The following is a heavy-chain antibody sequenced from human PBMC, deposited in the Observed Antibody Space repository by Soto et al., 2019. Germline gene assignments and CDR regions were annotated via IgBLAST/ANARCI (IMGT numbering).Heavy chain of an antibody. CDR2: IFHSLGA. D-gene: IGHD3-10*01. CDR3: VTDLNGSGDY. V-gene: IGHV4-59*01. J-gene: IGHJ4*02. Sequence: SETLSLTCTVSGGSTTSDYWSWIRQPPGKGLEWLGYIFHSLGAKYNPSLGSRGTISLDTSKSQLSLSLRSVTAADTAIYFCVTDLNGSGDYWGQGTLVAVSS. CDR1: GGSTTSDY.